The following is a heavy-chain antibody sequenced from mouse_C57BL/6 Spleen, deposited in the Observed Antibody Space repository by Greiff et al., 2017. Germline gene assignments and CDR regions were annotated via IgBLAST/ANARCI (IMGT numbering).Heavy chain of an antibody. D-gene: IGHD1-1*01. CDR2: ISSGGDYI. CDR3: KRGAHYYGSSYGYFDV. Sequence: EVMLVESGEGLVKPGGSLKLSCAASGFTFRSYVMSWVRQTPEKKLELVAYISSGGDYIYYADTVKGRFTISRDNARNTLYLQMSSLKSEDTAMFYCKRGAHYYGSSYGYFDVWGTGTTVTDSS. J-gene: IGHJ1*03. CDR1: GFTFRSYV. V-gene: IGHV5-9-1*02.